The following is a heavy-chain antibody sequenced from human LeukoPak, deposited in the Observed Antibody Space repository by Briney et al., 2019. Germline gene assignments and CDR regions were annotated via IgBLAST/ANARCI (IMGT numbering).Heavy chain of an antibody. CDR3: ARETGATKAADY. V-gene: IGHV1-69*13. J-gene: IGHJ4*02. CDR2: IIPIFGTA. Sequence: SVKVSCTASGGTFSSYAISWVRQAPGQGLEWMGGIIPIFGTANYAQKFQGRVTITADESTSTAYMELSSLRSEDTAVYYCARETGATKAADYWGQGTLVTVSS. D-gene: IGHD1-26*01. CDR1: GGTFSSYA.